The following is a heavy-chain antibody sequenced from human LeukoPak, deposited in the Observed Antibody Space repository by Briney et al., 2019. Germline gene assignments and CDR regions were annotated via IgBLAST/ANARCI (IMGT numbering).Heavy chain of an antibody. J-gene: IGHJ4*02. CDR1: GGSISSSSSYY. Sequence: SETLSLTCTVSGGSISSSSSYYWAWIRQPPGKGLEWIGSIYYSGSTYYNPSLKSRVTISVDTSKNQFSLKVNSMTAADTAVYYCARDRGDYYFDYWGQGTLVTISS. V-gene: IGHV4-39*07. CDR3: ARDRGDYYFDY. D-gene: IGHD2-21*02. CDR2: IYYSGST.